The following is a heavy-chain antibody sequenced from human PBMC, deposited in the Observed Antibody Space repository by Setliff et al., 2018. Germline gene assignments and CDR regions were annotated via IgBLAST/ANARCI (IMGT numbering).Heavy chain of an antibody. CDR2: IHETGKT. Sequence: SETLSLTCTVSGDSIDRYYWSWIRQPPGRGLEWIAYIHETGKTNSNPSLKSRVTISLGTTRNQFSLKLTSVTAADTAMYYCARHTPNGAVGDFDFWGQGTLVTVSS. V-gene: IGHV4-59*08. CDR3: ARHTPNGAVGDFDF. CDR1: GDSIDRYY. J-gene: IGHJ4*02. D-gene: IGHD3-10*01.